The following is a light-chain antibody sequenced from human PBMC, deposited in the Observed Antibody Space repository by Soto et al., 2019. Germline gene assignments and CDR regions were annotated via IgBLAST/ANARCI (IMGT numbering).Light chain of an antibody. V-gene: IGKV3D-15*01. J-gene: IGKJ1*01. CDR2: DAS. Sequence: EIVMTQAPATLSVSPEDRVTLSCRASQNVRRNIAWYQQKPGQAPRLLIYDASTRATGIPARFSGSGSGTEFTLTISSLQSEDSAVYYCLQYYNWPRTFGQGTKVDIK. CDR1: QNVRRN. CDR3: LQYYNWPRT.